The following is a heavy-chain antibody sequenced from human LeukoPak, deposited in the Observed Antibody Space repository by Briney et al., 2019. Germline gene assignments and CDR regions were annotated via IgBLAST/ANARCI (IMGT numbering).Heavy chain of an antibody. J-gene: IGHJ4*02. D-gene: IGHD1-26*01. CDR3: ARGAILGGYNLIDD. Sequence: PGGSLRLSCAASGFAISSYAMHWVRQAPGKGLEWVAVILSDGSLQNTADSVRGRFIISRDNSKNTLFLQMNRLRNDDTAVYYCARGAILGGYNLIDDWAQGSLVTVSS. V-gene: IGHV3-30*04. CDR2: ILSDGSLQ. CDR1: GFAISSYA.